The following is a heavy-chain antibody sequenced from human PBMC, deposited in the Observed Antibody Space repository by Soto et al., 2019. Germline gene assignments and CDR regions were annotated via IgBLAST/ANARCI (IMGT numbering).Heavy chain of an antibody. Sequence: PGGSLRLSCAASGFTFSSYGMHWVRQAPCKGLEWVAVISYDGSNKYYADSVKGRFTISRDNSKNTLYLQMNSLRAEDTAVYYCAKELRGYSYGHLFDYWGQGTLVTVSS. V-gene: IGHV3-30*18. CDR1: GFTFSSYG. J-gene: IGHJ4*02. CDR3: AKELRGYSYGHLFDY. CDR2: ISYDGSNK. D-gene: IGHD5-18*01.